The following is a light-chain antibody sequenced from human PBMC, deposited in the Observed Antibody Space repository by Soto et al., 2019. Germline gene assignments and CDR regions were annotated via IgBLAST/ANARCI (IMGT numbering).Light chain of an antibody. CDR3: QQYGSSPLT. V-gene: IGKV3-20*01. Sequence: VLTQSPGTLSLSRGERATVACRSSQSVRSSHLAWYQQKPGQAPRLLIYGASSRATGIPDRFSGSGSGTDFTLTISRLEPEDFAVYYCQQYGSSPLTFGGGTKVDI. CDR1: QSVRSSH. J-gene: IGKJ4*01. CDR2: GAS.